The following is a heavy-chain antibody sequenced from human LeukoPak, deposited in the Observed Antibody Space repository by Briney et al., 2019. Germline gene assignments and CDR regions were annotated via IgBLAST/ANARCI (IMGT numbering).Heavy chain of an antibody. CDR3: ARGDSYSSTYYTTYYFDY. CDR2: IYYSGST. V-gene: IGHV4-39*01. Sequence: SETLSLTCTVSGGSIRSSSYYWGWIRQPPGKGLEWIGSIYYSGSTYYNASLKSRGTISVDTPKNQFSLKLNSVTAADTAVYYCARGDSYSSTYYTTYYFDYWGQGTLVTVSS. J-gene: IGHJ4*02. D-gene: IGHD6-13*01. CDR1: GGSIRSSSYY.